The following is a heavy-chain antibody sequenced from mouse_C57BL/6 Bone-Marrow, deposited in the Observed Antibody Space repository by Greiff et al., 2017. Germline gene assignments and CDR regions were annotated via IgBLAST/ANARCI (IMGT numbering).Heavy chain of an antibody. J-gene: IGHJ1*03. Sequence: EVKLVESGGDLVKPGGSLKLSCAASGFTFSSYGMSWVRQTPDQRLEWVATISSGGSYTYYPDSVKGRFTISRDNAKNPLYLQMSSLKSEDTAMYYCARHRTGTYFDVWGTGTTVTVSS. CDR2: ISSGGSYT. D-gene: IGHD4-1*01. V-gene: IGHV5-6*02. CDR1: GFTFSSYG. CDR3: ARHRTGTYFDV.